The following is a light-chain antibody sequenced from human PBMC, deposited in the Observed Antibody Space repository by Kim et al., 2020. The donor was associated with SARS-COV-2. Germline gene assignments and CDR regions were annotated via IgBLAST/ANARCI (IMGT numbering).Light chain of an antibody. CDR3: QQRGNLPLT. J-gene: IGKJ4*01. Sequence: LSPGERATLTCRASQSVSSYLAWYQQKPGQAPRLLIYDASTRATGIPARFSGSGSGTDFTLTIGSLEPEDFAVYYCQQRGNLPLTFGGGTKVDIK. CDR2: DAS. CDR1: QSVSSY. V-gene: IGKV3-11*01.